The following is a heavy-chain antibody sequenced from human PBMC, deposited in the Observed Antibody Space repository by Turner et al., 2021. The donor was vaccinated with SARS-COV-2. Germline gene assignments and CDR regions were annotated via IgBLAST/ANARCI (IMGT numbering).Heavy chain of an antibody. D-gene: IGHD2-2*01. J-gene: IGHJ4*02. CDR1: GFTVSSNY. Sequence: EVQLVESGGGLVQLGGSLRLSCAASGFTVSSNYMNWVRQAPGKGLEWVSVIYSGGSTYYADSVKGRFTISRYNSKNTLYLQMNSLRAEDTALYYCARDLGGTSSLGGYFDYWGQGTLVTVSS. V-gene: IGHV3-66*02. CDR2: IYSGGST. CDR3: ARDLGGTSSLGGYFDY.